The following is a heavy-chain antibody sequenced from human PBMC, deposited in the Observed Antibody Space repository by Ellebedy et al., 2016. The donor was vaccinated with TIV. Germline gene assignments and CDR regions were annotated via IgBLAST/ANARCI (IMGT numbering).Heavy chain of an antibody. CDR1: GGLFSRYA. V-gene: IGHV1-69*06. J-gene: IGHJ6*02. CDR2: IIPMFGTP. Sequence: SVKVSCXASGGLFSRYAISWVRQAPGQGLEWVGGIIPMFGTPNYAQKFEGRVTISADTATTTAFMEVNNLKSADTAVYYCAKIPYRGMIISLYHGMDVWGQGTTATVSS. D-gene: IGHD4-11*01. CDR3: AKIPYRGMIISLYHGMDV.